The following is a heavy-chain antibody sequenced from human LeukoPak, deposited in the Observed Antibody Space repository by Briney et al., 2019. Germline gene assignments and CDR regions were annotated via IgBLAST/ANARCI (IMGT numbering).Heavy chain of an antibody. Sequence: SGGSLRLSCAASGFTFTTYAMHWVRQAPGKGLEWVAAISPDGNNKYYADSVKGRFTISRDNSKNTVYVQMNSLRVEDTAVYYCARRGLTSSWFEYWGQGTLVTVAS. CDR1: GFTFTTYA. CDR2: ISPDGNNK. D-gene: IGHD6-13*01. V-gene: IGHV3-30-3*01. J-gene: IGHJ4*02. CDR3: ARRGLTSSWFEY.